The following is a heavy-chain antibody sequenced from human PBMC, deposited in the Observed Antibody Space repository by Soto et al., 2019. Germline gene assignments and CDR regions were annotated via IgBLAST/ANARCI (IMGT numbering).Heavy chain of an antibody. V-gene: IGHV4-59*01. J-gene: IGHJ5*02. CDR1: GGSISSYY. CDR2: IYYSGST. CDR3: ARSLGYCISTSCYFWFDP. D-gene: IGHD2-2*01. Sequence: SETLSLTCTVSGGSISSYYWSWIRQPPGKGLEWIGYIYYSGSTNYNPSLKSRVTISVDTSKNQFSLKLSSVTAADTAVYYCARSLGYCISTSCYFWFDPWGQGTLVTVSS.